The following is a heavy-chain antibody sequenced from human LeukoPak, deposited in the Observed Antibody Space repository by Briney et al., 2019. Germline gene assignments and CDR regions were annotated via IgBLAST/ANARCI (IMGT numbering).Heavy chain of an antibody. D-gene: IGHD3-22*01. CDR2: IYYSGTT. CDR3: ARGGYDAFDM. J-gene: IGHJ3*02. CDR1: GGPIISDY. V-gene: IGHV4-59*01. Sequence: PSETLSLTCTVSGGPIISDYWSWIRQPPGKGLEWIGYIYYSGTTNYNPSLKSRVTISVDTSKNQFSLKLSSVTAADTAVYYCARGGYDAFDMWGQGTMVTVSS.